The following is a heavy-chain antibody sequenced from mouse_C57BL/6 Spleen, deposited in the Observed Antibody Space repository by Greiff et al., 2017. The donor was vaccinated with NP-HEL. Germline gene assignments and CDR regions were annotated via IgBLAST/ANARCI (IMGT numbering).Heavy chain of an antibody. V-gene: IGHV1-53*01. J-gene: IGHJ4*01. CDR3: ARDFITTVVATDAMDY. CDR2: INPSNGGT. CDR1: GYTFTSYW. D-gene: IGHD1-1*01. Sequence: QVQLQQPGTELVKPGASVKLSCKASGYTFTSYWMHWVKQRPGQGLEWIGNINPSNGGTNYNEKFKSKATLTVDKSSSTAYMQLSSLTSEDSAVYYCARDFITTVVATDAMDYWGQGTSVTVSS.